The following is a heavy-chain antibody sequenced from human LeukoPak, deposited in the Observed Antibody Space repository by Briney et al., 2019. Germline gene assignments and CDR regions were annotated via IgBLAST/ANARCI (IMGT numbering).Heavy chain of an antibody. V-gene: IGHV4-4*02. CDR1: GGSISSSNW. D-gene: IGHD2-15*01. J-gene: IGHJ4*02. CDR3: AGSTCSGGSCYSGDYFDY. Sequence: PSETLSLTCAVSGGSISSSNWWSWVRQPPGKGLEWIGEVYHSGSTNYNPSPKSRVTISVDKSKNRFSLKLSSVTAADTAVYYCAGSTCSGGSCYSGDYFDYWGQGTLVTVSS. CDR2: VYHSGST.